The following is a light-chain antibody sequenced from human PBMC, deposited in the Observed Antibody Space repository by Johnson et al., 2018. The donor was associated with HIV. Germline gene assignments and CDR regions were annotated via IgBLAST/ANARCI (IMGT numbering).Light chain of an antibody. V-gene: IGLV1-44*01. CDR1: SSNIGTNT. CDR3: AAWDSSLRAGF. J-gene: IGLJ1*01. Sequence: QPLLTQPPSASGTPGQRVTMSCSGSSSNIGTNTVNWYQQLPGTAPKLLIYRNNQRPSGVPDRFSGSKSGTSASLAINGLQAEDEADYYCAAWDSSLRAGFFGTGTKVTVL. CDR2: RNN.